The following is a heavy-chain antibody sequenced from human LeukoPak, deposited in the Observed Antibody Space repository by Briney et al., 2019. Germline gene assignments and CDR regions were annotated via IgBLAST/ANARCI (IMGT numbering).Heavy chain of an antibody. V-gene: IGHV3-7*04. Sequence: GGSLRLSCAASGFTFTNDFMTWVRQAPGKGLEWVANMRVDGSDIHYADSVKGRFTISSDNARNSLYLQMNTLRADDTAVYYCARGRGWTYDSWGRGTLVTVSS. J-gene: IGHJ4*02. CDR2: MRVDGSDI. D-gene: IGHD6-19*01. CDR3: ARGRGWTYDS. CDR1: GFTFTNDF.